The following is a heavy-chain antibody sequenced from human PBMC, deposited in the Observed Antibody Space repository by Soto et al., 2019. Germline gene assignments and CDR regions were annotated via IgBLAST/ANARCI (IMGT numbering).Heavy chain of an antibody. Sequence: GASVKVSCKASGFTFTSSAVQWVRQARGQRLEWIGWIVVGSGNTNYAQKFQERVTITRDMSTSTAYMELSSLRSEDTAVCYCAAEGPFGRSSSVDYWGQGTLVTVSS. CDR3: AAEGPFGRSSSVDY. CDR1: GFTFTSSA. D-gene: IGHD6-6*01. CDR2: IVVGSGNT. V-gene: IGHV1-58*01. J-gene: IGHJ4*02.